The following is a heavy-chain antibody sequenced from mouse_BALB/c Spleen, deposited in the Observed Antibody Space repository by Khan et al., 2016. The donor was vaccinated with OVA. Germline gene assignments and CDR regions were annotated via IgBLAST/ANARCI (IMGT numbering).Heavy chain of an antibody. Sequence: QVQLQQSGPELVKPGASVKMSCKASGYTFTDYVINWVKQSTGQGLEWIGEIYPGSGRTNYNEKFKGKATLTADKSSNTAYMQLSSLTSEDSAVYICARSSYYYGSNSYWVIAVWGEGTTVTVSS. CDR2: IYPGSGRT. V-gene: IGHV1-77*01. D-gene: IGHD1-1*01. J-gene: IGHJ1*01. CDR1: GYTFTDYV. CDR3: ARSSYYYGSNSYWVIAV.